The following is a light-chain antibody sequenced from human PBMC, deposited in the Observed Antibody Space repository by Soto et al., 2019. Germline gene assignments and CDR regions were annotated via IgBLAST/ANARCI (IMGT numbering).Light chain of an antibody. Sequence: IVITHSPLSLPVTTGAPASIPCRSIQSLLHSNGYNYLDWYLQKPGQSPQLLIYLGSNRASGVPDRFSGSGSGTDFTLKISRVEAEDVGVYYCMQPLQSWTFGQGTKVDIK. CDR2: LGS. J-gene: IGKJ1*01. V-gene: IGKV2-28*01. CDR3: MQPLQSWT. CDR1: QSLLHSNGYNY.